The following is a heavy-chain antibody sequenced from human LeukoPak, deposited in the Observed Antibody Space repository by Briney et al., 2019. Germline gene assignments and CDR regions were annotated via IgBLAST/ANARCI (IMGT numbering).Heavy chain of an antibody. CDR1: GFTFSSYA. CDR2: ISYDGSNK. Sequence: PGGSLRLSCAASGFTFSSYAMHWVRQAPGKGLESVAVISYDGSNKYYADSVKGRFTISRDNAQNSLYLQMNSLRAEDTAVYYCAKDLFGGGKNYWGQGTLVTVSS. CDR3: AKDLFGGGKNY. J-gene: IGHJ4*02. V-gene: IGHV3-30-3*01. D-gene: IGHD3-10*01.